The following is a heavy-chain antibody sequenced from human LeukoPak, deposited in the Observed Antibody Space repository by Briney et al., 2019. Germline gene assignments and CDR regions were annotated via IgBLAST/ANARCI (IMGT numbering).Heavy chain of an antibody. CDR3: ARQGGYCSGGSCSYYFDY. CDR1: GGSIRSYY. D-gene: IGHD2-15*01. Sequence: SETLSLTCTVSGGSIRSYYWNWFRQPPGKGLEWIGYVYYSGSTNYNPSLKSRVTISVDTSKSQFSLKLSSVTAADTAVYYCARQGGYCSGGSCSYYFDYWGQGTPVTVSS. CDR2: VYYSGST. J-gene: IGHJ4*02. V-gene: IGHV4-59*08.